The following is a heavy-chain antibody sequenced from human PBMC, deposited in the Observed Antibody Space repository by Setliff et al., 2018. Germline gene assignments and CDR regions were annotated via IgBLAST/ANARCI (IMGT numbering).Heavy chain of an antibody. J-gene: IGHJ3*02. CDR1: GGSISTYY. CDR2: INYSGNS. CDR3: ARDTRVRDSSSVPSDTFDS. D-gene: IGHD2-15*01. V-gene: IGHV4-59*01. Sequence: SETLSLTCSVSGGSISTYYWSWIRQPPGKGLEWIGNINYSGNSNYIPSLKSRVTISVDTPKNQFSLKLSSVTAADTAVYYCARDTRVRDSSSVPSDTFDSWGRGTMVTVSS.